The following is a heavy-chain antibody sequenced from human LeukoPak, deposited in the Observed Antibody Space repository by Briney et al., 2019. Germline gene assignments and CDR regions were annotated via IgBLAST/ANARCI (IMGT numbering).Heavy chain of an antibody. Sequence: SETLSLTCTVSGGSISSYCWNWIRQPPEKGLELIGYIYYGGSTNYNPSLKSRVTITVDTSKNQFSLKLSSVTAADTAVYYCARVGLYYDSSGYYYFDYWGQGTLVTVSS. CDR3: ARVGLYYDSSGYYYFDY. CDR1: GGSISSYC. CDR2: IYYGGST. V-gene: IGHV4-59*01. D-gene: IGHD3-22*01. J-gene: IGHJ4*02.